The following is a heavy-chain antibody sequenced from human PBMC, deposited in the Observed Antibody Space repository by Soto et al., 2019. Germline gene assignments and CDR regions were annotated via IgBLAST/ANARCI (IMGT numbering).Heavy chain of an antibody. V-gene: IGHV3-23*01. CDR3: AKDGDYYGSGSYYIPPPYGMDV. CDR1: GFTFSSYA. J-gene: IGHJ6*02. CDR2: ISGSGGST. Sequence: PGGSLRLSCAASGFTFSSYAMSWVRQAPGKGLEWVSAISGSGGSTYYADSVKGRFTISRDNSKNTLYLQMNSLRAEDTAVYYCAKDGDYYGSGSYYIPPPYGMDVWGQGTTVTV. D-gene: IGHD3-10*01.